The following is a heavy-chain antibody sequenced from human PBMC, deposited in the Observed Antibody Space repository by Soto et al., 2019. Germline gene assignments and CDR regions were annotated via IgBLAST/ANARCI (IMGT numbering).Heavy chain of an antibody. V-gene: IGHV4-30-4*01. CDR2: IYYSGST. J-gene: IGHJ4*02. CDR1: GRSISSVNYY. D-gene: IGHD2-15*01. CDR3: ARYGSGECNRGSCYSPFDY. Sequence: SETLSLTCTVSGRSISSVNYYWSWIRQPPGKGLEWIGYIYYSGSTYYNPSLRSRVTISVDTSKNQFSLTLSSVTAADTAVYYCARYGSGECNRGSCYSPFDYWGQGTLVTVSS.